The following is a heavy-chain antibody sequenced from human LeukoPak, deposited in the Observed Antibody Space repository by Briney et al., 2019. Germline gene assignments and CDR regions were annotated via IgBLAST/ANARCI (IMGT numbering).Heavy chain of an antibody. J-gene: IGHJ4*02. CDR3: AKFFRRVATLWEYSDC. CDR2: ISGSGGHT. CDR1: GFAFQTYA. Sequence: GGSLRLSCATSGFAFQTYALSWVRQAPGKGLEWVSTISGSGGHTYHADSVKGRFTISRDNSRDTLYLQMNSLRAEDTAVYYCAKFFRRVATLWEYSDCWGQGTLVTVSS. D-gene: IGHD5-12*01. V-gene: IGHV3-23*01.